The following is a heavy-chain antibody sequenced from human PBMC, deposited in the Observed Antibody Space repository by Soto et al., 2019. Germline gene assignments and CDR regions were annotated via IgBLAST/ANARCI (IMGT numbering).Heavy chain of an antibody. V-gene: IGHV3-33*01. CDR2: IWSDGSKT. Sequence: QVQLVESGGGVVQPGRSLRLSCTASGFTFSYYGMNWVRQAPDKGLEWVTLIWSDGSKTYYADSVKGRFTVSRDNSKHTLYLQMNNLRADDSAVYYCVRWGGSRTSVQFDLWGQGTLVTVSS. CDR3: VRWGGSRTSVQFDL. J-gene: IGHJ5*02. CDR1: GFTFSYYG. D-gene: IGHD2-15*01.